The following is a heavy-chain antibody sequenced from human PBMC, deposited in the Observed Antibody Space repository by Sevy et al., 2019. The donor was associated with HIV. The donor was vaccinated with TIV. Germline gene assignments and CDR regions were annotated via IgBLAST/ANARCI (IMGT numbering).Heavy chain of an antibody. CDR3: AKSGDYSDQSGYAAFDY. CDR1: GFTFDDYA. Sequence: SLRLSCAASGFTFDDYAMHWVRQAPGKGLEWVSGVSWNSGTTGYADSVKGRFTISRDNAKNSLYLQMNSLRAEDTAFYFCAKSGDYSDQSGYAAFDYWGQGTLVTVSS. CDR2: VSWNSGTT. D-gene: IGHD3-3*01. V-gene: IGHV3-9*01. J-gene: IGHJ4*02.